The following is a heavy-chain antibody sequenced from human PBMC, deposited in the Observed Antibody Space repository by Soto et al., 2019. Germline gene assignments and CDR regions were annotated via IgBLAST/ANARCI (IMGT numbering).Heavy chain of an antibody. CDR2: IYWDDDK. CDR1: GFSLSTSGVG. Sequence: QITLKESGPPLVKPTQTLTLTCTFSGFSLSTSGVGVGWIRQPPGKALEWLALIYWDDDKRYSPSLKSRLTITKDTSKNQVVLTMTNMDPVDTATYYCAHLTYYDFWSGYHPFDYWGQGTLVTVSS. V-gene: IGHV2-5*02. J-gene: IGHJ4*02. D-gene: IGHD3-3*01. CDR3: AHLTYYDFWSGYHPFDY.